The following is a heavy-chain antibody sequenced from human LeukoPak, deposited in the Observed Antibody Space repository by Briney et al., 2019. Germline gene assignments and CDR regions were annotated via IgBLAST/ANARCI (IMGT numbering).Heavy chain of an antibody. V-gene: IGHV3-66*01. CDR3: VKEVPGTTIYH. CDR1: GFIVSDNY. Sequence: GGSLRLSCVASGFIVSDNYMSWVRQAPGKGLEWVSAVFRGDATYHADSVKGRFTISRDTSKNTVYLQMNSLTAEDTAVYYCVKEVPGTTIYHWGQGTLVTVSS. CDR2: VFRGDAT. J-gene: IGHJ4*02. D-gene: IGHD4-11*01.